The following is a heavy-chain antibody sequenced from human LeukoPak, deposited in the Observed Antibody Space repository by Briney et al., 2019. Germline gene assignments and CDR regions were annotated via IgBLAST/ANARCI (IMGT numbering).Heavy chain of an antibody. D-gene: IGHD3-22*01. CDR1: GFTFSSYA. CDR3: AKGSYYDSSGSFHFDY. Sequence: PGGSLRLSCAASGFTFSSYAMSWVRQAPGKGLEWVSGISGSGDNTYYADSVKGRFTISRGNSKNTLYVQVNSLGTEDTAAYYCAKGSYYDSSGSFHFDYWGQGTLVTVSS. V-gene: IGHV3-23*01. CDR2: ISGSGDNT. J-gene: IGHJ4*02.